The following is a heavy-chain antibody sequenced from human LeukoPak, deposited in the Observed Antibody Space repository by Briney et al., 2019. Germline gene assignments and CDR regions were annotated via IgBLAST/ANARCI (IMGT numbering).Heavy chain of an antibody. CDR3: ARGGVDGTGSTNYFDY. D-gene: IGHD2-8*02. Sequence: GESLKITCKGSGYTFANYWIGWVRQMPGKGLEWMGIIYPGDSDTRYSPSFQGQVTISADKSISSAYLQWTSLKPSDTAIYYCARGGVDGTGSTNYFDYWGQGTLVTVSS. CDR1: GYTFANYW. V-gene: IGHV5-51*01. J-gene: IGHJ4*02. CDR2: IYPGDSDT.